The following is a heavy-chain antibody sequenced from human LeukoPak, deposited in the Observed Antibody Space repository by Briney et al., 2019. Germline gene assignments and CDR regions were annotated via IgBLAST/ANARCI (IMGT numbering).Heavy chain of an antibody. J-gene: IGHJ5*02. V-gene: IGHV4-34*01. D-gene: IGHD3-10*01. CDR1: GGSFSGYY. CDR2: INHSGST. Sequence: SETLSLTCAVYGGSFSGYYWSWIRQPPGKGLEWIGEINHSGSTNYNPSLKSRVTISVDKSKNQFSLKLSSVTAADTAVYYCAAHRWFGELYKRFDPWGQGTLVTVSS. CDR3: AAHRWFGELYKRFDP.